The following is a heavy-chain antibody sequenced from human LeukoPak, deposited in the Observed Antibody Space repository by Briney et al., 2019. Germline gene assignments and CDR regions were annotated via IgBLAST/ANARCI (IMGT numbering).Heavy chain of an antibody. V-gene: IGHV1-2*02. J-gene: IGHJ6*03. Sequence: GSSLKVSCKASGYTFTGYYLHRVRQAPGHGLEWMGWIKPKRRGTKYAQKFQGRVTMSRDTTISTAYMELNRLRSDDTVVYYCARGLVLRYYYYMDVWGRETTVTVSS. CDR1: GYTFTGYY. D-gene: IGHD2/OR15-2a*01. CDR2: IKPKRRGT. CDR3: ARGLVLRYYYYMDV.